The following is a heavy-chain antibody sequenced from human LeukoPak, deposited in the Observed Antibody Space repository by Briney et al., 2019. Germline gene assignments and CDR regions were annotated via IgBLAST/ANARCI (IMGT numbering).Heavy chain of an antibody. V-gene: IGHV1-8*01. Sequence: ASVKVSCKTSGYPFTSYDIHWVRQAAGHGLEWMSWMTPNSEKRAYAQKFQGRVTMTTNTSIDKAYMELSSLTFDDTAIYYCARGRGWGILDSWGQGHLVTVSS. CDR2: MTPNSEKR. CDR1: GYPFTSYD. J-gene: IGHJ4*02. CDR3: ARGRGWGILDS. D-gene: IGHD6-19*01.